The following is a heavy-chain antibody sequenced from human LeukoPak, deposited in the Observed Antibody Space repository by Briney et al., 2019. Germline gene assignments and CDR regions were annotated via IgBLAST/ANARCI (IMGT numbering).Heavy chain of an antibody. D-gene: IGHD1-26*01. CDR3: ARSLSGSFNPTNFDS. Sequence: PGGSLRLSCAASGFTFSSYEMNWVRQAPGKGLQWVSYISSSGSTIYYTDSVKGRFTISRDNAKNSLFLQMNSLRAEDTAVYYCARSLSGSFNPTNFDSWGQGTLVTVSS. CDR1: GFTFSSYE. CDR2: ISSSGSTI. J-gene: IGHJ4*02. V-gene: IGHV3-48*03.